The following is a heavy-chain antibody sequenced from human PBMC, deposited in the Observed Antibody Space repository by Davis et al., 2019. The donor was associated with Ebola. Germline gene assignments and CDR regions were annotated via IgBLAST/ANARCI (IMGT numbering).Heavy chain of an antibody. V-gene: IGHV3-9*01. CDR3: ARDPLVVVPAAYYYGMDV. CDR1: GFTFDNYA. J-gene: IGHJ6*02. Sequence: PGGSLRLSCAASGFTFDNYAMHWVRQAPGKGLEWVSGISWNSGSIGYADSVKGRFTISRDNAKNSLYLQMNSLRAEDTAVYYCARDPLVVVPAAYYYGMDVWGQGTTVTVSS. CDR2: ISWNSGSI. D-gene: IGHD2-2*01.